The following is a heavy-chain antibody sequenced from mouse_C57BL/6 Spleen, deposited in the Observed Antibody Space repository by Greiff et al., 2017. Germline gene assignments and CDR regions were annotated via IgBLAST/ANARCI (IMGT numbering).Heavy chain of an antibody. V-gene: IGHV1-19*01. CDR2: INPYNGGT. D-gene: IGHD1-1*01. J-gene: IGHJ4*01. CDR1: GYTFTDYY. Sequence: VQLQQSGPVLVKPGASVKMSCKASGYTFTDYYMNWVKQSHGKSLEWIGVINPYNGGTSYNQKFKGKATLTVDKSSSTAYMELNSLTSEDSAVYYCALFITTVVATDYAMCYWGKGASVTSST. CDR3: ALFITTVVATDYAMCY.